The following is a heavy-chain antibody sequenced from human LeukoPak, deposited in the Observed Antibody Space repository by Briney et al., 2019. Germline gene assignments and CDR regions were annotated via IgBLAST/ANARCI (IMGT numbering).Heavy chain of an antibody. CDR3: ARRDYGDA. Sequence: SETLSLTCAVYGGSFSGYYWSWIRQPPGKGLEWIGEINHSGSTNYNPSLKGRVTISVDTSKNQFSLKLSSVTAADTAVYYCARRDYGDAWGQGTLVTVSS. V-gene: IGHV4-34*01. J-gene: IGHJ5*02. CDR2: INHSGST. CDR1: GGSFSGYY. D-gene: IGHD4-17*01.